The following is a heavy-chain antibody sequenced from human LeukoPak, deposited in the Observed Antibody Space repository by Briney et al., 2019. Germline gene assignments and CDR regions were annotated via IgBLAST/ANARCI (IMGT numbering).Heavy chain of an antibody. CDR1: GFIVSSNH. Sequence: GGSLRLSCAVSGFIVSSNHMNWVRQAPGKGLEWVSYISSSSFKIGYADSVKGRFTISRDNSKNSLHLQMDSLRVEDTAVYYCVRDPSYGSSWYYYMDVWGKGTTVTVSS. D-gene: IGHD6-13*01. CDR2: ISSSSFKI. J-gene: IGHJ6*03. CDR3: VRDPSYGSSWYYYMDV. V-gene: IGHV3-48*04.